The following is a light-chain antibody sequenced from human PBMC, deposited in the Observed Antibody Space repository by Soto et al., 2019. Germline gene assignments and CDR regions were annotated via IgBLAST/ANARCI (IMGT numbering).Light chain of an antibody. Sequence: EIVLTQSPGTLSLSPGERATLSCRASPSVTNNYLAWYQQKTGQAPRLLIYGESRRATGIPDRFSGSGSGKEFTLPITRLAPEDFAVYYYQQYGTSPRTCGQGTKVEIK. CDR2: GES. CDR1: PSVTNNY. V-gene: IGKV3-20*01. CDR3: QQYGTSPRT. J-gene: IGKJ1*01.